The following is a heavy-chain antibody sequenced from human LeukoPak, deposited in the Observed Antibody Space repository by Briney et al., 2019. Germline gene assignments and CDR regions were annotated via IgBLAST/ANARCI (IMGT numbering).Heavy chain of an antibody. D-gene: IGHD6-6*01. Sequence: GGSLRLSCAASGFTVSSNYMSWVRQAPGKGLEWVSLIYSGGRTYYADSVRGRFTISRDNSKNTLHLQMNSLRAEDTAVYYCSNGIYSSSYWGQGTLVTVSS. CDR1: GFTVSSNY. V-gene: IGHV3-66*01. CDR2: IYSGGRT. CDR3: SNGIYSSSY. J-gene: IGHJ4*02.